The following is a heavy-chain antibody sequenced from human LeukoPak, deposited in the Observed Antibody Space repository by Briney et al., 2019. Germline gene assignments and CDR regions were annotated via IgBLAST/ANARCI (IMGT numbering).Heavy chain of an antibody. V-gene: IGHV3-23*01. CDR3: AKGGQNWNYYYY. CDR2: ISGSGGST. CDR1: GFTFSSYA. Sequence: GGSVRRSCAASGFTFSSYAMRWVPPAPGQGLVWVSAISGSGGSTYYADSVKGRFTISRDNSKNTLYLQMNSLRAEDTAVYYCAKGGQNWNYYYYWGQGTLVTVSS. J-gene: IGHJ4*02. D-gene: IGHD1-1*01.